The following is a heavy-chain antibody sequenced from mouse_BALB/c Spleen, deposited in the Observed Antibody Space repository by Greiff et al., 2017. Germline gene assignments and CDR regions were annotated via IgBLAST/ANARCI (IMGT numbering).Heavy chain of an antibody. J-gene: IGHJ1*01. CDR1: GYTFTSYY. CDR2: INPSNGGT. D-gene: IGHD4-1*02. Sequence: QVQLQQSGAELVKPGASVKLSCKASGYTFTSYYMYWVKQRPGQGLEWIGEINPSNGGTNFNEKFKSKATLTVDKSSSTAYMQLSSLTSEDSAVYYCTRTSTGTRYFDVWGAGTTVTVSS. CDR3: TRTSTGTRYFDV. V-gene: IGHV1S81*02.